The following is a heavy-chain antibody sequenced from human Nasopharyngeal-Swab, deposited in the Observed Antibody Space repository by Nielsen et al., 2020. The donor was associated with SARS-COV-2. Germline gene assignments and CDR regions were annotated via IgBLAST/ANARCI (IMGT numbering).Heavy chain of an antibody. J-gene: IGHJ4*02. CDR3: ARVGEGYSNYEGGFDY. CDR2: FDPEDGET. Sequence: ASVKVSCKVSGYTLTELSMHWVRQAPGKGLEWVGGFDPEDGETIYAQKFQGRVTMTEDTSTDTAYMELSSLRSEDTAVYYCARVGEGYSNYEGGFDYWGQGTLVTVSS. CDR1: GYTLTELS. D-gene: IGHD4-11*01. V-gene: IGHV1-24*01.